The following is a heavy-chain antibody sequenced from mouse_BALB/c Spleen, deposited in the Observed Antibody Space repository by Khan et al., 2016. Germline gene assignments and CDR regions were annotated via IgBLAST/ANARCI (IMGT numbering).Heavy chain of an antibody. CDR3: AREGNYFDD. CDR1: GYTFTSYN. Sequence: QVQLQQSGAELVKPGASVKMSCKASGYTFTSYNMHWVKQTPGQGLEWIGAIYPGNGDTSYNQKFKGKATLAADKSSSTAYMQLSSLTSEDSAVYYGAREGNYFDDWGQGTTLTVSS. D-gene: IGHD2-14*01. J-gene: IGHJ2*01. CDR2: IYPGNGDT. V-gene: IGHV1-12*01.